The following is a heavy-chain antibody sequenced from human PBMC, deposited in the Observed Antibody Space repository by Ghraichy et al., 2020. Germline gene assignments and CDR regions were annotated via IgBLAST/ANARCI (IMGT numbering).Heavy chain of an antibody. CDR1: GFTFSGYT. D-gene: IGHD3-10*01. V-gene: IGHV3-21*01. J-gene: IGHJ4*02. CDR3: ARDRGAAERGDY. CDR2: ISVSSRYI. Sequence: GGSLRLSCAASGFTFSGYTMNWVRQAPGKGLEWVASISVSSRYIYYADSVKDRFSISRDNAQNSLYLQMNSLRAEDTAVYYCARDRGAAERGDYWGQGTLVTVSS.